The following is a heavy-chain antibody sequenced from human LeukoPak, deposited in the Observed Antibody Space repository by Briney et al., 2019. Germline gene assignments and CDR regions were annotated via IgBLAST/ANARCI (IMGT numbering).Heavy chain of an antibody. CDR3: ARVGVDYSGNIIKYYFDY. Sequence: SETLSLTCTVSGGSISSYYWSWIRQPAGKGLEWIGRIYTGGSTNYNPSLKSRVTMSVDTSKNQFSLKLSSVTAADTAVYYCARVGVDYSGNIIKYYFDYWGQGTLVTVSS. D-gene: IGHD4-23*01. J-gene: IGHJ4*02. V-gene: IGHV4-4*07. CDR2: IYTGGST. CDR1: GGSISSYY.